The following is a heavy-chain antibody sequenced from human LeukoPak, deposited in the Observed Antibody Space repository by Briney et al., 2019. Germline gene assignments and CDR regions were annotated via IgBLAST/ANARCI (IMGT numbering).Heavy chain of an antibody. Sequence: ASVKVSCKASGYPLTSYGIIWVRQAPGQGLEWMGWISAYNGNTNYAQKVQGRVTMTTDTSTSTVYMELRSLRSNDTAVYYCARVLAAAYCGGDCYPDYWGQGTLDTVSS. CDR1: GYPLTSYG. D-gene: IGHD2-21*02. V-gene: IGHV1-18*01. CDR2: ISAYNGNT. J-gene: IGHJ4*02. CDR3: ARVLAAAYCGGDCYPDY.